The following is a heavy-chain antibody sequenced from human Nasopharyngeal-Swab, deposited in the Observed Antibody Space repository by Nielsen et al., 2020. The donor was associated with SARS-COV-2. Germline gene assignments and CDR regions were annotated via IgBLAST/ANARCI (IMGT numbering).Heavy chain of an antibody. V-gene: IGHV3-30*04. CDR1: GFTFSSYA. J-gene: IGHJ4*02. D-gene: IGHD6-13*01. CDR3: ARDPRPYSSSWYYFDY. Sequence: GESLKISCAASGFTFSSYAMHWVRQAPGKGLEWVAVTSYDGSNKYYADSVKGRFTISRDNSKNTLYLQMNSLRAEDTAVYYCARDPRPYSSSWYYFDYWGQGTLVTVSS. CDR2: TSYDGSNK.